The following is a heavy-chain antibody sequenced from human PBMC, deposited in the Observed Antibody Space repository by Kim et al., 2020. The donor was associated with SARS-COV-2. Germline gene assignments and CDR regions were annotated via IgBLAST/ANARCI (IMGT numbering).Heavy chain of an antibody. Sequence: IYYADSVKGRFTISRDNAKNSLYLQMNSLRAEDTAVYYCARDGYSGYDDYCGQGTLVTVSS. D-gene: IGHD5-12*01. CDR2: I. J-gene: IGHJ4*02. V-gene: IGHV3-21*01. CDR3: ARDGYSGYDDY.